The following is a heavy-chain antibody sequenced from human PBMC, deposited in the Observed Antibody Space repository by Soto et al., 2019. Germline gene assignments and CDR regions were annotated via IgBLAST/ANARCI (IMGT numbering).Heavy chain of an antibody. J-gene: IGHJ4*02. Sequence: QVQLVQSGAEVKKPGSSVKVSCKASGGTFSSYTISWVRQAPGQGLEWMGRIIPILGIANYAQKFQGRVTITADKSTSTAYMELSSLRSEDTAVYYCAREDGGNFPFDYWGQGTLVTVSS. V-gene: IGHV1-69*08. CDR3: AREDGGNFPFDY. CDR2: IIPILGIA. D-gene: IGHD2-21*02. CDR1: GGTFSSYT.